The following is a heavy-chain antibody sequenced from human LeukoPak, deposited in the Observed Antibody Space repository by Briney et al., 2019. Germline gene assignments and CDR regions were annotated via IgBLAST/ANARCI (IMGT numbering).Heavy chain of an antibody. J-gene: IGHJ4*02. Sequence: GGSLRLSCAASGFTFSSYNMNWVRQAPGKGLEWVSSISSSSSYIYYADSVKGRFTISRDNAKNSLYLQMNSLRTEDTAIYYCTRKFYEYYFDFWGQGTLVTVSS. CDR2: ISSSSSYI. CDR1: GFTFSSYN. D-gene: IGHD3-3*01. V-gene: IGHV3-21*01. CDR3: TRKFYEYYFDF.